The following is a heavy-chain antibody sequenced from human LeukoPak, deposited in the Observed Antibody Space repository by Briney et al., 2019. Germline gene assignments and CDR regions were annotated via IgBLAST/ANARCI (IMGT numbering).Heavy chain of an antibody. J-gene: IGHJ6*03. CDR1: GFTFTSSA. CDR3: AREILGLIRGQRGYYYMDV. D-gene: IGHD3-10*01. V-gene: IGHV1-58*02. Sequence: SVKVSCKASGFTFTSSAMQWVRQARGQRLEWIGWIVVGSGNTNYAQKFQERVTITRDMSTSTAYMELSSLRSEDTAVYYCAREILGLIRGQRGYYYMDVWGKGTTVTVSS. CDR2: IVVGSGNT.